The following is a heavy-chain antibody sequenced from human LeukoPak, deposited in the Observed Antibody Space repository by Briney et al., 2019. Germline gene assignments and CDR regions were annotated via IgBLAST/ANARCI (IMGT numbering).Heavy chain of an antibody. CDR2: ISSSGGGT. D-gene: IGHD2-15*01. CDR1: GFTFSSYA. J-gene: IGHJ4*02. Sequence: GGSLRLSYAASGFTFSSYAMSWVRQAPGKGLEWVSGISSSGGGTYYADSVKGRFTISRDNSKNTLYLQMNSLRAEDTAVYYCAREGVVVTAKRHYFDSWGQGTLVTVSS. CDR3: AREGVVVTAKRHYFDS. V-gene: IGHV3-23*01.